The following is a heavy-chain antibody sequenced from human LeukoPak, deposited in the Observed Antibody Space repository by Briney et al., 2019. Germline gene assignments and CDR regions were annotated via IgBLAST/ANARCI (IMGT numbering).Heavy chain of an antibody. J-gene: IGHJ5*02. Sequence: SQTLSLTCTVSGGSISSGSYYWSWIRQPAGKGLEWIGRIYTSGSTNYNPSLKSRVTISVDTSKNQFSLKLSSVTAADTAVYYCARDYGGTNRFDPWGQGTLVTVSS. CDR3: ARDYGGTNRFDP. V-gene: IGHV4-61*02. D-gene: IGHD4-23*01. CDR2: IYTSGST. CDR1: GGSISSGSYY.